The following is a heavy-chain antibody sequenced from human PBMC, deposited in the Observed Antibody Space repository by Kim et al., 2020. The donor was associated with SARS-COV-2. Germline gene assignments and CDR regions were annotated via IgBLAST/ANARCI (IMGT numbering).Heavy chain of an antibody. CDR1: GYTFTSYG. D-gene: IGHD5-12*01. Sequence: ASVKVSCKASGYTFTSYGISWVRQAPGQGLEWMGWISAYNGNTNYAQKLQGRVTMTTDTSTSTAYMELRSLRSDDTAVYYCAREPLRGYGGYDFDYWGQGTPGPGPS. V-gene: IGHV1-18*01. CDR2: ISAYNGNT. CDR3: AREPLRGYGGYDFDY. J-gene: IGHJ4*02.